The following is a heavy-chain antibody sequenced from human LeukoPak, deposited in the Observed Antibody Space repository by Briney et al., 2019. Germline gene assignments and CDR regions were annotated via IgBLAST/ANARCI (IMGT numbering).Heavy chain of an antibody. J-gene: IGHJ4*02. CDR3: AKVITMIVVE. Sequence: GGSLRLSCAASGFTFSSYAMSWARQTPGKGLEWVSAISGSGGSTYYADSVKGRFTISRDNSKNTLYLQMNSLRAEDTAVYYCAKVITMIVVEWGQGTLVTVSS. CDR2: ISGSGGST. V-gene: IGHV3-23*01. CDR1: GFTFSSYA. D-gene: IGHD3-22*01.